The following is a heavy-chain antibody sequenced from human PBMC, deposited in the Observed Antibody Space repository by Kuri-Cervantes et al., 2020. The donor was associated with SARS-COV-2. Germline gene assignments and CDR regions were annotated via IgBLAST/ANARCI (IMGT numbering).Heavy chain of an antibody. D-gene: IGHD3-22*01. CDR1: GDSISSYYW. Sequence: TLSLTCTVSGDSISSYYWSWIRQPPGKALEWLALIYWNDDKRYSPSLKSRLTITKDTSKNQVVLTMTNMDPVDTATYYRARKVVVDAFDIWGQGTMVTVSS. CDR3: ARKVVVDAFDI. V-gene: IGHV2-5*01. J-gene: IGHJ3*02. CDR2: IYWNDDK.